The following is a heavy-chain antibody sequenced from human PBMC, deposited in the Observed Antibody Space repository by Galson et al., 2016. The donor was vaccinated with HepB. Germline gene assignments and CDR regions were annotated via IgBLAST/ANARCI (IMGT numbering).Heavy chain of an antibody. V-gene: IGHV3-23*01. J-gene: IGHJ4*02. CDR3: SKFEREDSSGYYYGIFDH. CDR2: IRGRGDIT. Sequence: SLRLSCAASGFTFSKYAMAWVRQVPGKGLEWVGSIRGRGDITYYSGTVEGRFTISRDNANNTAHLQMSGLTAEDTAIYYCSKFEREDSSGYYYGIFDHWGQGSLVAVSS. D-gene: IGHD3-22*01. CDR1: GFTFSKYA.